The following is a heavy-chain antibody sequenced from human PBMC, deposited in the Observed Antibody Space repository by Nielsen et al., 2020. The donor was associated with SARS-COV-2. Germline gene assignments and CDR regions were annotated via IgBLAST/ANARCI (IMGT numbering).Heavy chain of an antibody. CDR2: IGAIDGST. J-gene: IGHJ4*02. D-gene: IGHD4-17*01. CDR1: GFPFMRYA. CDR3: AKNPSRRDYGADY. V-gene: IGHV3-23*01. Sequence: GESLKISFAASGFPFMRYAMSWVRQAPGKGLEWVSSIGAIDGSTNYAESLRGRFTISRDNSKNTLYLQINSLRAEDTAMYYCAKNPSRRDYGADYWGQGTLVTVSS.